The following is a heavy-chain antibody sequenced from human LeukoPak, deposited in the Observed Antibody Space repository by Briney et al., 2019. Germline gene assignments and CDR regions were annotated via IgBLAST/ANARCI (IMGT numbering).Heavy chain of an antibody. CDR2: IKQYGSEK. J-gene: IGHJ4*02. CDR1: GFIFSNFS. CDR3: ARVSRTQALF. V-gene: IGHV3-7*01. Sequence: GGSLRLSCAASGFIFSNFSMSWVRQAPGKGLEWVANIKQYGSEKYYVDSVKGRFTISRDNAKNSLYLQMNSLRAEDTAVYYCARVSRTQALFWGQGTLVTVSS.